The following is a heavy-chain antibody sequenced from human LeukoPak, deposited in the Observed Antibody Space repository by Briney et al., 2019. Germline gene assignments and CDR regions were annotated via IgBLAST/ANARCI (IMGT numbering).Heavy chain of an antibody. D-gene: IGHD2-2*01. Sequence: PGGSLRLSCAASGFTFSSYAMHWVRQAPGKGLEWVSIINNSGVNTDYADSVKGRFTISRDNSKNTLYLQMNSLRAEDTAVYYCARDGSGLGYCSSPNCREAFDVWGQGTMVTVSS. CDR1: GFTFSSYA. CDR2: INNSGVNT. CDR3: ARDGSGLGYCSSPNCREAFDV. V-gene: IGHV3-NL1*01. J-gene: IGHJ3*01.